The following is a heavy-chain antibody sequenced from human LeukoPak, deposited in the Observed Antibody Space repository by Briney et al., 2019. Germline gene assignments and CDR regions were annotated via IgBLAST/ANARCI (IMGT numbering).Heavy chain of an antibody. J-gene: IGHJ4*02. Sequence: ASVKVSCKASGYTFTSYDINWVRQATGQGLEWMGWMNPNSGNTGYAQKFRGRVTMTRNTSISTAYMELSSLRSEDTAVYHCARFVIAVAGSSRRYFDYWGQGTLVTVSS. D-gene: IGHD6-19*01. CDR1: GYTFTSYD. CDR3: ARFVIAVAGSSRRYFDY. CDR2: MNPNSGNT. V-gene: IGHV1-8*01.